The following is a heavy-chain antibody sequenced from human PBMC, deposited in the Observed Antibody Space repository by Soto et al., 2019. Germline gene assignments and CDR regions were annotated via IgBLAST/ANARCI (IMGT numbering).Heavy chain of an antibody. CDR3: ARDSSVAAAGKGYFQH. Sequence: SVKVSCKASGVTFSSYAISWVRQAPGQGLEWMGGIIPIFGTANYAQKFQGRVTITADESTSTAYMELSSLRSEDTAVYYCARDSSVAAAGKGYFQHWGQGTLVTVSS. D-gene: IGHD6-13*01. CDR2: IIPIFGTA. CDR1: GVTFSSYA. V-gene: IGHV1-69*13. J-gene: IGHJ1*01.